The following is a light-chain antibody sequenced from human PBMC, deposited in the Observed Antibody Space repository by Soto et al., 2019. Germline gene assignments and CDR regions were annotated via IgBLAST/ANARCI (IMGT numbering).Light chain of an antibody. CDR1: QDIRSNY. CDR2: GAS. J-gene: IGKJ1*01. CDR3: QQYDSSPWT. Sequence: ETVLTQSPGTLSLSPGERATLSCRASQDIRSNYLAWYRQTPGQAPRLLIYGASKRASGIVDRFSGSGSGTDFTLIISRLEPEDFALYYCQQYDSSPWTFGQGTKVEIK. V-gene: IGKV3-20*01.